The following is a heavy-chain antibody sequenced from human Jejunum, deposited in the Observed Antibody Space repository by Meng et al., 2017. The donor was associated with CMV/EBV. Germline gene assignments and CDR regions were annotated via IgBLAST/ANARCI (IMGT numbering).Heavy chain of an antibody. V-gene: IGHV3-74*01. J-gene: IGHJ4*02. D-gene: IGHD1-26*01. CDR2: IRGDGSRT. CDR1: GFTFVSFS. Sequence: ASSGFTFVSFSMHWVRQAPGEGVGWVSHIRGDGSRTNYANSVKGRFSISRDNAKNTLYLEMNSLRAEDSAVYYCARDKWELYFDYWGQGALVTVSS. CDR3: ARDKWELYFDY.